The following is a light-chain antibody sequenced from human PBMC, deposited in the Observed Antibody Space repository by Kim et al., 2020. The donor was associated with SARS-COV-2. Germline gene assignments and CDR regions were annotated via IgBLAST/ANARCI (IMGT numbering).Light chain of an antibody. V-gene: IGKV3-20*01. CDR2: GAS. CDR3: QQYGSSPRT. J-gene: IGKJ1*01. Sequence: APGERATPSCRASQSVSSGYLAWDQQKPGQAPRLLIYGASSRATGIPDRFSGSGAGTDFTLTISRLEPEDFAVYYCQQYGSSPRTFGQGTKVDIK. CDR1: QSVSSGY.